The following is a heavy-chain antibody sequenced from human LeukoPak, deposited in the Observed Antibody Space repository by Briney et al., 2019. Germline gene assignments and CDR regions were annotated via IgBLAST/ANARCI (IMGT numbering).Heavy chain of an antibody. D-gene: IGHD2-2*02. Sequence: SETLSLTCAVSGGSISSYYWSWIRQPAGKGLEWIGRIYTSGSTNYNPSLKRRVTISVDTSKNQFSLKLSSVTAADTAVYYCARGGYHCSSTSCYTDKEIFDYWGQGTLVTVSS. CDR2: IYTSGST. CDR3: ARGGYHCSSTSCYTDKEIFDY. J-gene: IGHJ4*02. V-gene: IGHV4-4*07. CDR1: GGSISSYY.